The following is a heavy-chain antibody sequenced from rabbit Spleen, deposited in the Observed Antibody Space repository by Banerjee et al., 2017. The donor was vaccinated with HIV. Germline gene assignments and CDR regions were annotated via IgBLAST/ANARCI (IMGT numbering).Heavy chain of an antibody. V-gene: IGHV1S40*01. CDR2: IYVGSGST. J-gene: IGHJ4*01. Sequence: QSLEESGGDLVKPEGSLTLTCTASGFTISSSDYMCWVRLAPGKGLEWIGCIYVGSGSTHYASWAKGRFTMHKTSSTTVTLQLTSLTAADTATYFCARSGYVGGDYTWDLWGPGTLVTVS. CDR3: ARSGYVGGDYTWDL. D-gene: IGHD1-1*01. CDR1: GFTISSSDY.